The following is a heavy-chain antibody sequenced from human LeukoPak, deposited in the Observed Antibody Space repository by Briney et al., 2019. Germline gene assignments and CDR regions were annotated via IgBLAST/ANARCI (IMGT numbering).Heavy chain of an antibody. CDR1: GYTFGGYW. Sequence: GESLKISCQGSGYTFGGYWIVWVRQKPGKGLEWMGIIYPGDSDVRYSPAFQGQVTISADKSLSTAYLQWSSLKASDTAMYYCARRIAVAPETDAYGVDVWGQGTTVTVSS. CDR3: ARRIAVAPETDAYGVDV. J-gene: IGHJ6*02. D-gene: IGHD6-19*01. CDR2: IYPGDSDV. V-gene: IGHV5-51*01.